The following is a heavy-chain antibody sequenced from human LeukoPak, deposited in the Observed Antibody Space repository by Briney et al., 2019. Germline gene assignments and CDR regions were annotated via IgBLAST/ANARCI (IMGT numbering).Heavy chain of an antibody. CDR1: GFTFSSYW. CDR3: ARERLGVGYSCDY. Sequence: PGGSLRLSCAASGFTFSSYWMSWVRQAPGKGLEWVSYISSSSSYIYYADSVKGRFTISRDNAKNSLYLQMNSLRVEDTAVYYCARERLGVGYSCDYWGQGTLVTVSS. V-gene: IGHV3-21*01. CDR2: ISSSSSYI. J-gene: IGHJ4*02. D-gene: IGHD3-16*01.